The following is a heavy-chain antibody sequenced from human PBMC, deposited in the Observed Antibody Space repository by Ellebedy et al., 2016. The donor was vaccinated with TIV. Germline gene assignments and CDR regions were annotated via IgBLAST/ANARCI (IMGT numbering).Heavy chain of an antibody. V-gene: IGHV5-10-1*01. CDR2: IDPSDSYT. J-gene: IGHJ6*02. Sequence: GESLKISXKGSGYSFTSYWISWVRQMPGKGLEWMGRIDPSDSYTKYSPSFQGHVTISADKSISTAYLQWSSLKASDTAMYYCSRPSEVGMDVWGQGTTVTVSS. D-gene: IGHD1-14*01. CDR3: SRPSEVGMDV. CDR1: GYSFTSYW.